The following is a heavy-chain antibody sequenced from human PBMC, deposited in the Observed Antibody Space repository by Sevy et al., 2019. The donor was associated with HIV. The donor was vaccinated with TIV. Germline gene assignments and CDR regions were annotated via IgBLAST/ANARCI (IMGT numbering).Heavy chain of an antibody. Sequence: GGSLRLSCVASGFTFSDYYMSWIRQAPGKGLEWLSYISSGGSTIYYADSVKGRFTISRDNAKKSLYLQMNSLRAEDTAVYYCARAYDFWSGYSDAFDIWVQGTMVTVSS. V-gene: IGHV3-11*01. CDR2: ISSGGSTI. CDR3: ARAYDFWSGYSDAFDI. J-gene: IGHJ3*02. D-gene: IGHD3-3*01. CDR1: GFTFSDYY.